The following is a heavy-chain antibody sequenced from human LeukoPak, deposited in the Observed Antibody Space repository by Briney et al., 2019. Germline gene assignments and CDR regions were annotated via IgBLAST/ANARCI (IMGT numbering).Heavy chain of an antibody. D-gene: IGHD3-22*01. Sequence: GGSLRLSCAASGFTFSSYAMSWVRQAPGKGLEWVSAISGSGGSTYYAGSVKGRFTISRDNSKNTLYLQMNSLRAEDTAVYYCAKAIYRITMIVVVQTWGAFDIWGQGTMVTVSS. V-gene: IGHV3-23*01. CDR1: GFTFSSYA. J-gene: IGHJ3*02. CDR2: ISGSGGST. CDR3: AKAIYRITMIVVVQTWGAFDI.